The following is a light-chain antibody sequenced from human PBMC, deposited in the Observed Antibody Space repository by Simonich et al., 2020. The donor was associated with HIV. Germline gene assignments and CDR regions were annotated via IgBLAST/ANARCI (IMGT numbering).Light chain of an antibody. V-gene: IGLV2-14*01. CDR1: SSDVGHYTY. J-gene: IGLJ3*02. CDR3: SSYTSSNTLV. CDR2: DVN. Sequence: QSALTQPASVSGSPGQSITISCTGTSSDVGHYTYVSWYQQYPGKAPKLIISDVNARPSGISTRFSGSKSGNTASLTISGLQAEDEADYYCSSYTSSNTLVFGGGTKVTVL.